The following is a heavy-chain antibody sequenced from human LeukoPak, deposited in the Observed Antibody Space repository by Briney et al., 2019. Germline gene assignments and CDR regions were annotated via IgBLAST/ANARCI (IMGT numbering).Heavy chain of an antibody. Sequence: EASVKVSCKASGYTFTSYDINWVRQASGQGLEGMGWMNPNSGNTASAQKFQGRVTMTTNTSISTAYMELTGLRSEDTAMYFCARKGLLGSGKPWFDPWGQGTLVTVSS. J-gene: IGHJ5*02. D-gene: IGHD2-15*01. CDR1: GYTFTSYD. CDR2: MNPNSGNT. CDR3: ARKGLLGSGKPWFDP. V-gene: IGHV1-8*01.